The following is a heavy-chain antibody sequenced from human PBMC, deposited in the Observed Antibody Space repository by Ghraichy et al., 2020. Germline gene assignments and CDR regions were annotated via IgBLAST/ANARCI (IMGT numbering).Heavy chain of an antibody. CDR2: ISSSGSTI. CDR1: GFTFSSYE. D-gene: IGHD6-13*01. J-gene: IGHJ4*02. CDR3: ARGEIAAAGTFDY. Sequence: GGSLRLSCAASGFTFSSYEMNWVRQAPGKGLEWVSCISSSGSTIYYADSVKGRFTISRDNAKNSLYLQMNSLGAEDTAVYYCARGEIAAAGTFDYWGQGTLVTVSS. V-gene: IGHV3-48*03.